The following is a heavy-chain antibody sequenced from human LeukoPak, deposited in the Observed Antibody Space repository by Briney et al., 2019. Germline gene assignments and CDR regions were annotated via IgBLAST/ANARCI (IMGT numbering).Heavy chain of an antibody. V-gene: IGHV4-34*01. CDR1: GGSFSGYY. CDR3: ARHGDIVVVPAALFDY. CDR2: INHSGST. J-gene: IGHJ4*02. Sequence: SETLSLTCAVYGGSFSGYYWSWIRQPPGKGLEWIGEINHSGSTNYNPSLKSRVTISVDTSKNQFSLKLSSVTAADTAVYYCARHGDIVVVPAALFDYWGQGTLVTVSS. D-gene: IGHD2-2*01.